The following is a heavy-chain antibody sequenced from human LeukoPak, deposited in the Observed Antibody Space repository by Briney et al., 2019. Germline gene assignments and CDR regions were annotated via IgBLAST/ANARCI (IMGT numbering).Heavy chain of an antibody. CDR1: GFTFSSYE. Sequence: GGSLRLSCAASGFTFSSYEMNWVRQAPGKGLEWVAYIGSSGSTIYYAVSGKGRFTTSRANSKNSQYLQMNSLIADDTSVYYCARAIAAAGMDYWGQGTLVTVSS. D-gene: IGHD6-13*01. CDR3: ARAIAAAGMDY. V-gene: IGHV3-48*03. J-gene: IGHJ4*02. CDR2: IGSSGSTI.